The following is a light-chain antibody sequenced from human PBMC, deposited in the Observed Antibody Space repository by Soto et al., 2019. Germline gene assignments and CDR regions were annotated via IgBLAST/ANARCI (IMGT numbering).Light chain of an antibody. CDR3: YSTDSSGNQRV. J-gene: IGLJ3*02. V-gene: IGLV3-10*01. Sequence: SYELTQPPSVSVSPGQTARITCSGDALPQKYAFWYQQKSGQAPVLVIYDDNKRPSGIPERFSGSSSGTVATLTISGAQVEDYADHHCYSTDSSGNQRVFGGGTKLTVL. CDR2: DDN. CDR1: ALPQKY.